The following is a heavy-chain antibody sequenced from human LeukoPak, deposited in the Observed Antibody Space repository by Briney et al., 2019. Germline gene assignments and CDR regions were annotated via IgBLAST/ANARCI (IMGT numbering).Heavy chain of an antibody. CDR2: IYYSGST. D-gene: IGHD4-23*01. J-gene: IGHJ5*02. V-gene: IGHV4-39*01. CDR1: GGSISSSSYY. Sequence: SETLSLTCTVSGGSISSSSYYWGWIRQPPGKGLEWIGSIYYSGSTYYNPSLKSRVTISVDTSKNQFSLKLSSVTAADTAVYYCASSVVRDWFDPWGQGTLVTVSS. CDR3: ASSVVRDWFDP.